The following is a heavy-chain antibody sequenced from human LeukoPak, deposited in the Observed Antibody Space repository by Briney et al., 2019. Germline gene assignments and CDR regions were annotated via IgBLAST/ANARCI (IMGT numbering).Heavy chain of an antibody. CDR3: ARDPGLGYYYDSSGYYYFDY. J-gene: IGHJ4*02. CDR1: GFTFSSYS. CDR2: ISSSSSYI. V-gene: IGHV3-21*01. D-gene: IGHD3-22*01. Sequence: GGSLRLSCAATGFTFSSYSMNWVRQAPGKGLEWVSSISSSSSYIYYADSLKGRFTISRDNAKNSLYLQMNSLRAEDTAVYYCARDPGLGYYYDSSGYYYFDYWGQGTLVTVSS.